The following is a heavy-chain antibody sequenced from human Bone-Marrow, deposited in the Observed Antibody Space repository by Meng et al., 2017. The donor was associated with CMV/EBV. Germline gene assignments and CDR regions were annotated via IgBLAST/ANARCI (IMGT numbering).Heavy chain of an antibody. CDR2: ISPKNDNT. CDR3: ARGVSTIILVPEYGLDV. Sequence: ASVKVSCKASGYTFPSHGINWVRQAPGQGPEWMGWISPKNDNTNYAQNFQDRVTTTTDTSTSTVFMELRSLRSDDTAVYYCARGVSTIILVPEYGLDVWGQGTTVTVSS. J-gene: IGHJ6*02. V-gene: IGHV1-18*01. D-gene: IGHD2-8*02. CDR1: GYTFPSHG.